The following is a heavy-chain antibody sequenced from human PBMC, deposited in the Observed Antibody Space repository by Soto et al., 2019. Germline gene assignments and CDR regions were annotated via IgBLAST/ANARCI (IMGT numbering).Heavy chain of an antibody. V-gene: IGHV1-46*03. CDR1: GYTFTSYY. CDR2: ISPSGGST. D-gene: IGHD3-22*01. Sequence: ASVKVSCKASGYTFTSYYMHWVRQAPGQGLEWMGIISPSGGSTSYAQKFQGRVTMTRDTSTSTVYMELSSLRSEDTAVYYCARANINYYDSSGYYYYWGQGTLVTVSS. CDR3: ARANINYYDSSGYYYY. J-gene: IGHJ4*02.